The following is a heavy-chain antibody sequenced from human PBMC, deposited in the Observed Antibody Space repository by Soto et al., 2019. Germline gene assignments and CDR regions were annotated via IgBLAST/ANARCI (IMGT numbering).Heavy chain of an antibody. V-gene: IGHV3-73*01. CDR2: IRSKANSYAT. CDR3: TRHGEWELRAAAFDI. Sequence: GGSLRLSCAASGFTFSGSAMHWVRQASGKGLEWVGRIRSKANSYATAYAASVKGRFTISRDDSKNTAYLQMNSLKTEDTAVYYCTRHGEWELRAAAFDIWGQGTMVTVSS. J-gene: IGHJ3*02. CDR1: GFTFSGSA. D-gene: IGHD1-26*01.